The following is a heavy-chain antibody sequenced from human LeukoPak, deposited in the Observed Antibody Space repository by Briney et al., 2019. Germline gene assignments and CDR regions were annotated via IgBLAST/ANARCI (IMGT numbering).Heavy chain of an antibody. CDR2: IIPIFSTA. D-gene: IGHD3-10*01. V-gene: IGHV1-69*13. CDR3: AVGVRGSGSYQIWGHAFDI. CDR1: GYTFTGYY. J-gene: IGHJ3*02. Sequence: SVTVSCKASGYTFTGYYMHWVRQAPGQGLEWMGGIIPIFSTADYAQKFQGRVTITADESTSTAYMELSSLRSEDTAVYYCAVGVRGSGSYQIWGHAFDIWGQGTMVTVSS.